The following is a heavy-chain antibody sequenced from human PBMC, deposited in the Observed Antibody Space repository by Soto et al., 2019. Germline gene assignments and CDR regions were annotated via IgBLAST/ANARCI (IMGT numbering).Heavy chain of an antibody. D-gene: IGHD3-10*01. V-gene: IGHV3-30-3*01. CDR2: ISKDGSVK. CDR1: GFMFSRYA. Sequence: QVQLVESGGRVVQPGGSLRLSCAASGFMFSRYAIHWVRQAPGKGLEWVAVISKDGSVKYYADSVRGRFSISRDKSKNTVYLEMNGMRDDDTAVFYCARSRSAAVPYSFGYWGQGTLVTVSS. J-gene: IGHJ1*01. CDR3: ARSRSAAVPYSFGY.